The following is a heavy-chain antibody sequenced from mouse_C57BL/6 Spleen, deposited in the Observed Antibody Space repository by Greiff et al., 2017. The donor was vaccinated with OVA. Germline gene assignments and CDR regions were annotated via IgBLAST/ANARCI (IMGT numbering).Heavy chain of an antibody. D-gene: IGHD2-4*01. Sequence: EVMLVESGEGLVKPGGSLKLSCAASGFTFSSYAMSWVRQTPEKRLEWVAYISSGGDYIYYADTVKGRFTISRDNARNTLYLQMSSLKSEDTAIYYCTREGEYDYPFDYWGQGTTLTVSS. V-gene: IGHV5-9-1*02. CDR2: ISSGGDYI. J-gene: IGHJ2*01. CDR3: TREGEYDYPFDY. CDR1: GFTFSSYA.